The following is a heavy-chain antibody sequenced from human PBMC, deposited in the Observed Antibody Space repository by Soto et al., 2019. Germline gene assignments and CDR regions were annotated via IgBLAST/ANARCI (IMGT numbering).Heavy chain of an antibody. CDR3: ARFGVDTAMVTNYYFGMDV. D-gene: IGHD5-18*01. Sequence: GESLKISCKGSGYSFTSYWIGWVRQMPGKGLEWMGIIYPGDSDTRYSPSFQGQVTISADKSISTAYLQWSSLKASDTAMYYCARFGVDTAMVTNYYFGMDVWGQGTTVTV. V-gene: IGHV5-51*01. CDR1: GYSFTSYW. J-gene: IGHJ6*02. CDR2: IYPGDSDT.